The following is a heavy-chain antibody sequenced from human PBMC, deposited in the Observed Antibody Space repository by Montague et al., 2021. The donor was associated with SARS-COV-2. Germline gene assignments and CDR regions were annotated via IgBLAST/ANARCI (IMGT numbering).Heavy chain of an antibody. Sequence: SETLSLTCTVSGGSISSSSYYWGWIRQPPGKGLEWIGSIYYSGSTYYNPSLKSRVTISVDTSKNQFSLTLSSVTAADTAVYYCARLGRQQLVRLSGMDVWGQGTTVTVSS. D-gene: IGHD6-13*01. CDR1: GGSISSSSYY. CDR2: IYYSGST. V-gene: IGHV4-39*07. J-gene: IGHJ6*02. CDR3: ARLGRQQLVRLSGMDV.